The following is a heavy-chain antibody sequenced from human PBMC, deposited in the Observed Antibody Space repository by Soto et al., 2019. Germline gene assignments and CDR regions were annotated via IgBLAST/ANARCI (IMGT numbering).Heavy chain of an antibody. CDR3: AAYCSRPSCHLDY. CDR2: INWNGSST. V-gene: IGHV3-20*01. CDR1: GFTFGDYG. Sequence: GGSLRLSCAASGFTFGDYGVSWVRQAPGKGLEWVSGINWNGSSTGYADSVKGRFTISRDNAKKSLYLQMNSLRAEDTALYHCAAYCSRPSCHLDYWGQGTLVTVSS. J-gene: IGHJ4*02. D-gene: IGHD2-2*01.